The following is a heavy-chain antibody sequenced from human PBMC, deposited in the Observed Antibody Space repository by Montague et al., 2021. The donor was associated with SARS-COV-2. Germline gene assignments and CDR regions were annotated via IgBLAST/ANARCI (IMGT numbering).Heavy chain of an antibody. CDR3: ARDRRYYDSSVYPGVAYNWFDP. CDR1: GFTFSSYA. V-gene: IGHV3-30-3*01. D-gene: IGHD3-22*01. Sequence: SLRLSCAASGFTFSSYAMHWVRQAPGKGLEWVAVISYDGSNKYYADSVKGRFPISRDNSKNTLYLQMNSLRAEDTAVYYCARDRRYYDSSVYPGVAYNWFDPWGQGTLVTVSS. CDR2: ISYDGSNK. J-gene: IGHJ5*02.